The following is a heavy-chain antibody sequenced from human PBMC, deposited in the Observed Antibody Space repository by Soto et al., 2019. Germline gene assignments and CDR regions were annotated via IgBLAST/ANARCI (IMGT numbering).Heavy chain of an antibody. CDR2: IYYSGST. CDR1: GGSVSSGSYY. D-gene: IGHD3-22*01. J-gene: IGHJ4*02. Sequence: SKTLSLTCTVSGGSVSSGSYYWSWIRQPPGKGLEWIGYIYYSGSTNYNPSLKSRVTISVDTSKNQFSLKLSSVTAADTAVYYCARRAHYYDSSGYSYYFDYWGQGTLVTVSS. CDR3: ARRAHYYDSSGYSYYFDY. V-gene: IGHV4-61*01.